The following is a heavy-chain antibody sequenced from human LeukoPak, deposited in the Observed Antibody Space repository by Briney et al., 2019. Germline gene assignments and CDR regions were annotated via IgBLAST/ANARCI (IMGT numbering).Heavy chain of an antibody. J-gene: IGHJ4*02. CDR2: ISYDGSNK. CDR3: AKGTEEDYFDY. CDR1: GFTFSSYG. Sequence: GGSLRLPCAASGFTFSSYGMHWVRQAPGKGLEWVAVISYDGSNKYYADSVKGRFTISRDNSKNTLYLQMNSLRAEDTAVYYCAKGTEEDYFDYWGQGTLVTVSS. V-gene: IGHV3-30*18.